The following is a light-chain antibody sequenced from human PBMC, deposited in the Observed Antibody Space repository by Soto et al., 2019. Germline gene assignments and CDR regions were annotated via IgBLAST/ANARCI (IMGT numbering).Light chain of an antibody. CDR1: QSILYSSNNKNY. CDR2: WAS. V-gene: IGKV4-1*01. J-gene: IGKJ1*01. CDR3: QQYYRSPPT. Sequence: DIVMTQSPDSLAVSLGERATINCESSQSILYSSNNKNYLAWYQQKPGQPPKLLIYWASTRESGVADRFSGSGSGTDFTLTISSLQAEDVAVYYCQQYYRSPPTFGQGTKVEIK.